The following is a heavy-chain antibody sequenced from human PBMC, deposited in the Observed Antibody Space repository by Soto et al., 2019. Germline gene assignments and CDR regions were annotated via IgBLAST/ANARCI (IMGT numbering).Heavy chain of an antibody. J-gene: IGHJ5*02. V-gene: IGHV4-59*01. D-gene: IGHD6-19*01. CDR1: GGSISSYY. Sequence: PSETLSLTCTVSGGSISSYYWSWIRQPPGKGLEWIGYIYYSGSTNYNPSLKSRVTISVDTSKNQFSLKLSSVTAADTAVYYWARDRPYSSGGRVNSWFDPWGQGTLVTVSS. CDR3: ARDRPYSSGGRVNSWFDP. CDR2: IYYSGST.